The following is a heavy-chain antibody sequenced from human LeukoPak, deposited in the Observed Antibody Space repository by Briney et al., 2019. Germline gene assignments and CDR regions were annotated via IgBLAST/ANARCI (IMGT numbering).Heavy chain of an antibody. CDR3: ARSERCGSGSCYYYYYGMDV. Sequence: GGSLRLSCAASVFTFSSYAMHWVREAPGKGLECVAVISYDGSNKYYADSVEGRFTISRDNSKNTLYLQMNSLIAEDTAVYYCARSERCGSGSCYYYYYGMDVWGKGNTVTVSS. J-gene: IGHJ6*04. V-gene: IGHV3-30*04. CDR1: VFTFSSYA. D-gene: IGHD3-10*01. CDR2: ISYDGSNK.